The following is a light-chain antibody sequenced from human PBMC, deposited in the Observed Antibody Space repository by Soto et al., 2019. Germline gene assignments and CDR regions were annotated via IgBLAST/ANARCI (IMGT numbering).Light chain of an antibody. J-gene: IGLJ2*01. V-gene: IGLV2-11*01. CDR1: SSDVGGYNY. Sequence: QSVLTQPRSVSGSPGQSVTVSCTGSSSDVGGYNYVSWYQQHPGKAPKLLISDVANRASGVPDRFSGSKSGNTASLTISGLQPDDEAEYFCCSYAGSYTLIFGGGTKVTV. CDR2: DVA. CDR3: CSYAGSYTLI.